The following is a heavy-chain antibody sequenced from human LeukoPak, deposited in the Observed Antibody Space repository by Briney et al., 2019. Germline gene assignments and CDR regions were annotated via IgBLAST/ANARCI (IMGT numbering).Heavy chain of an antibody. CDR1: GYSFTSYW. J-gene: IGHJ6*02. CDR2: IDPSAPYI. CDR3: ARHLTDNGMDV. D-gene: IGHD2-8*02. Sequence: GESLKISFKASGYSFTSYWISWVRQMPGKGLEWMGRIDPSAPYINFSPSFQGHVTFSADKSISTIYLQWSSLKASDTAVYYCARHLTDNGMDVWGQGTTVTVSS. V-gene: IGHV5-10-1*01.